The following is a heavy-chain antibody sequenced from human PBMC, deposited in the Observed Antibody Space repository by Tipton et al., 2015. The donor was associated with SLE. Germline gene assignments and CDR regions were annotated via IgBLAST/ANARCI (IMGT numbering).Heavy chain of an antibody. CDR2: INTDGSVT. CDR1: GFIFNTYW. D-gene: IGHD3-10*01. CDR3: ARLGGLEDM. J-gene: IGHJ3*02. Sequence: SLRLSCAASGFIFNTYWMSWVRQAPGKGLVWVSRINTDGSVTNYADSVKGRFTISRDNAKNTVYLQMNSLRAEDTAVYYCARLGGLEDMWGQGTMVTVSS. V-gene: IGHV3-74*01.